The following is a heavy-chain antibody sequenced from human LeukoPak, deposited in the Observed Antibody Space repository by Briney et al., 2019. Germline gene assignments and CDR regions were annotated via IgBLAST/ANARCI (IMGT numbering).Heavy chain of an antibody. CDR3: ARLGFHYDILTGYQPEYYFDY. D-gene: IGHD3-9*01. CDR2: IYYSGST. V-gene: IGHV4-59*08. J-gene: IGHJ4*02. CDR1: GGSISSYY. Sequence: SETLSLTCTVSGGSISSYYWSWIRQPPGKGLEWIGYIYYSGSTNYNPSLKSRVTISVDTSKNQFSLKLSSVTAADTAVYYCARLGFHYDILTGYQPEYYFDYWGQGTLVTVSS.